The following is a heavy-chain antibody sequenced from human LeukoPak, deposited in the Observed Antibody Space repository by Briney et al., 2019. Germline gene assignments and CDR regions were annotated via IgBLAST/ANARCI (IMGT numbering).Heavy chain of an antibody. CDR1: GYTFTGYY. Sequence: SVKVSCKASGYTFTGYYMHWVRQAPGQGLAWMGWINPNSGGTNYAQKFQGRVTMTRDTSISTAYMELSRLRSDDTAVYYCARISIQLYYYYYGMDVWGQGTTVTVSS. J-gene: IGHJ6*02. V-gene: IGHV1-2*02. CDR2: INPNSGGT. D-gene: IGHD5-18*01. CDR3: ARISIQLYYYYYGMDV.